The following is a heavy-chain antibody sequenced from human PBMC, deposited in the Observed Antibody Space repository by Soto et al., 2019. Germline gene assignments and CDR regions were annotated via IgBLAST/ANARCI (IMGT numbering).Heavy chain of an antibody. J-gene: IGHJ4*02. D-gene: IGHD4-17*01. CDR1: GGSISSGDYY. CDR2: IYYSGST. CDR3: ARESHNYGDYVGPLDY. V-gene: IGHV4-30-4*01. Sequence: QVQLQESGPGLVKPSQTLSLTCTVSGGSISSGDYYWSWIREPPGKGLEWIGYIYYSGSTYYNPSLKTRLIISVDTSKNQFSLKLSSVTAADTAVYYCARESHNYGDYVGPLDYWGQGTLVTVSS.